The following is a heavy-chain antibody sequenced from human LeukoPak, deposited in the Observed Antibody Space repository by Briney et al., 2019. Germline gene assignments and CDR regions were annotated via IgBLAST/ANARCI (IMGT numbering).Heavy chain of an antibody. Sequence: ASVKVSCKASGYTFTSYGISWVRQAPGQRLEWMGWISAYNGNTNYAQKLQGRVTMTTDTSTSTAYMELRNLRSDDTAVYYCARTSPYDSSGYYGGPNDYWGQGTLVTVSS. V-gene: IGHV1-18*01. D-gene: IGHD3-22*01. CDR2: ISAYNGNT. CDR3: ARTSPYDSSGYYGGPNDY. CDR1: GYTFTSYG. J-gene: IGHJ4*02.